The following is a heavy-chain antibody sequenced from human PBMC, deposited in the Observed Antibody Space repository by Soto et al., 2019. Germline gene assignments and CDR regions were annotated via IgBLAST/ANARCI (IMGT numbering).Heavy chain of an antibody. D-gene: IGHD3-3*01. J-gene: IGHJ4*02. V-gene: IGHV3-33*01. CDR2: IWYDGSNK. Sequence: GGSLRLSCAASGFTFSSYGMHWVRQAPGKGLEWVAVIWYDGSNKYYADSVKGRFTISRDNSKNTLYLQMNSLRAEDTAVYYCARGRLRFLEWLKGLDYWGQGTLVTVSS. CDR3: ARGRLRFLEWLKGLDY. CDR1: GFTFSSYG.